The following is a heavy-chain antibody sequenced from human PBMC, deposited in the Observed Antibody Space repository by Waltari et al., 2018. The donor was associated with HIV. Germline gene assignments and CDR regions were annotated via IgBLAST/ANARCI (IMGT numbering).Heavy chain of an antibody. CDR2: FNTSLGRL. CDR3: ARDPNYEFWSGHYRSDENYFVP. Sequence: QFLLLQSGPEVKKPGSSVKVSCNASGGAFSIYTVHWVRQAPGQGLEGVERFNTSLGRLEYAQKVRGRVTFTADKSTSTAYMEVNSLRSEDTAVYFCARDPNYEFWSGHYRSDENYFVPWSQGTLVTVSS. V-gene: IGHV1-69*08. CDR1: GGAFSIYT. D-gene: IGHD3-3*01. J-gene: IGHJ5*02.